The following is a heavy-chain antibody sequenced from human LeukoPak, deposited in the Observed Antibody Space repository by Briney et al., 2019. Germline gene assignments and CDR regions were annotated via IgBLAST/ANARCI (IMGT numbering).Heavy chain of an antibody. CDR2: ISYDGTNK. D-gene: IGHD6-13*01. CDR1: GFTFSSHA. J-gene: IGHJ4*02. V-gene: IGHV3-30*04. CDR3: ATDKACIAAAGPPFFDY. Sequence: GGSLRLSCAASGFTFSSHAIHWVRQAPDKGLEWVAFISYDGTNKYYADSVKGRFTISRDNHKNTLYLQMNSLRAEDTAVYYCATDKACIAAAGPPFFDYWGQGTLVTVSS.